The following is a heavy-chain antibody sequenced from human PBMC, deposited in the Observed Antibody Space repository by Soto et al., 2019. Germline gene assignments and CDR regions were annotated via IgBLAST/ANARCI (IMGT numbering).Heavy chain of an antibody. V-gene: IGHV3-64*01. CDR2: ISSNGGST. J-gene: IGHJ3*02. Sequence: GASVKVSCAASGFTFSSYAMHWVRQAPGKGLEYVSAISSNGGSTYYANSVKGRFTISRDNSKNTLYLQMGSLRAEDMAVYYCARALGYAFDIWGQGTMVTVSS. D-gene: IGHD7-27*01. CDR1: GFTFSSYA. CDR3: ARALGYAFDI.